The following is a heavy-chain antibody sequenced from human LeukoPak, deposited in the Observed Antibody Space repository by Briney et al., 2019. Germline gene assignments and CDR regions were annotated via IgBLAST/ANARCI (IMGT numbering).Heavy chain of an antibody. CDR1: GGSISSYY. CDR3: ARGLWFGELSEQNWFDP. CDR2: IYYSGST. D-gene: IGHD3-10*01. J-gene: IGHJ5*02. Sequence: PSETLSLTCTVSGGSISSYYWSWIRQPPGKGLEWIGYIYYSGSTSYNPSLKSRVAISVDTSKNQFSLKLSSVTAADTAVYYCARGLWFGELSEQNWFDPWGQGTLVTVSS. V-gene: IGHV4-59*01.